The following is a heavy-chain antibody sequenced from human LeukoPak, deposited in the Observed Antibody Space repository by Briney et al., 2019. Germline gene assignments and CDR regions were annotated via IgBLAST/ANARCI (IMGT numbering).Heavy chain of an antibody. J-gene: IGHJ4*02. V-gene: IGHV3-23*01. CDR3: AKLRGATINAWYFDY. Sequence: GGSLRLSCAASGFTFSSYAMSWVRQAPGKGLEWVSAISGSGGSTYHADSVKGRFTISRDNSKNTLYLQMNSLRAEDTAVYYCAKLRGATINAWYFDYWGQGTLVTVSS. CDR1: GFTFSSYA. CDR2: ISGSGGST. D-gene: IGHD5-12*01.